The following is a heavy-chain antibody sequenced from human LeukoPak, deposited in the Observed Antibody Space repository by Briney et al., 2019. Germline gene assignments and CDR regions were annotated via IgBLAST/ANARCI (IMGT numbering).Heavy chain of an antibody. D-gene: IGHD3-10*01. J-gene: IGHJ3*02. Sequence: GGSLRLSCAASGFSFSSYGMHRVRQAPGKGLEWVAVISYDGTNKYYADSVKGRFTISRDNSKNTLYLQMNSLTAEDTAVYYCAKYYYDSGSYYHAFDIWGQGTMVTVSS. CDR3: AKYYYDSGSYYHAFDI. V-gene: IGHV3-30*18. CDR1: GFSFSSYG. CDR2: ISYDGTNK.